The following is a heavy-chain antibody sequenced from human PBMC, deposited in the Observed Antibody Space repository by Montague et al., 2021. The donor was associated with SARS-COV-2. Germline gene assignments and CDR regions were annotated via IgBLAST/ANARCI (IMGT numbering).Heavy chain of an antibody. CDR1: GFTFSSSP. J-gene: IGHJ3*02. V-gene: IGHV3-23*01. CDR3: AKDRQLLGDDAFDI. CDR2: ISISDGNT. Sequence: SLRLSCAASGFTFSSSPMSWVRQAPGKGLEWVSTISISDGNTYCADSVKGRFTISRDKSKNTLYLQMNSLRAEDTAVYYCAKDRQLLGDDAFDIWGQGTMVTVSS. D-gene: IGHD3-10*02.